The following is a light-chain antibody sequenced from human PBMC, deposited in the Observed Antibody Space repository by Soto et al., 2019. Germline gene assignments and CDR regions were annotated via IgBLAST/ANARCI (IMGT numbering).Light chain of an antibody. V-gene: IGKV3-11*01. CDR3: QQYDNWPLT. CDR2: DAS. CDR1: QSVSSY. J-gene: IGKJ1*01. Sequence: EIVLTHSPATLSLCPWERATLSCRASQSVSSYLAWYQQKPGQAPRLLIYDASNRATGIPARFSGSGSGTDFTLTISSLEPEDFAVYYCQQYDNWPLTFGQGTKVDIK.